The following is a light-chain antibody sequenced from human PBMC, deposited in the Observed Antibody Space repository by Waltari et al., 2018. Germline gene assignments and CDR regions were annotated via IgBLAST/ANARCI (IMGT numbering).Light chain of an antibody. V-gene: IGLV3-10*01. Sequence: SYDLTQPPSVSGSPGHTARTPCPGEAWPKQVVYWSQQKSGQAPVLVIYEDNKRPSGIPERFSCSSSGTMATLTIPGAQAEDDSDHYCYSTDSTGIHRGVFGGGTKLTVL. CDR3: YSTDSTGIHRGV. J-gene: IGLJ3*02. CDR2: EDN. CDR1: AWPKQV.